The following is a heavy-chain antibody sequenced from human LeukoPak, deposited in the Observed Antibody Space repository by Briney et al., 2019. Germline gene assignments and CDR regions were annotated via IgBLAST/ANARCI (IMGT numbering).Heavy chain of an antibody. CDR1: GFTFSSYW. J-gene: IGHJ4*02. V-gene: IGHV3-74*01. CDR3: ARGYSAWQQY. CDR2: INGDGSST. Sequence: GGSLRLSCAASGFTFSSYWMHWVRQAPGKGLVWVSRINGDGSSTNYADSAKGRFTISRDNAKNTLYLQMNSLRAEDTAVYYCARGYSAWQQYWGQGTLVTVSP. D-gene: IGHD6-19*01.